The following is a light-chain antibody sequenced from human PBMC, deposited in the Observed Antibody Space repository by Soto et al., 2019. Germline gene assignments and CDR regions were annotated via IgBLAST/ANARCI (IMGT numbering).Light chain of an antibody. CDR2: DVS. CDR1: QAIRGA. Sequence: AIQVTQSPSSLSASVGDRVTITCLASQAIRGALAWYQQKPGKPPKLLIYDVSTLENGVPSRFSGDSSGTQFTLTISGLQPEDFGTYYCQQFNSYPVTFGHGKRLDIK. V-gene: IGKV1-13*02. J-gene: IGKJ5*01. CDR3: QQFNSYPVT.